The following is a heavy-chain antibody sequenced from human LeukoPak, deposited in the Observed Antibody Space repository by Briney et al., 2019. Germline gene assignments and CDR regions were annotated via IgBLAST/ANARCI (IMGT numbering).Heavy chain of an antibody. CDR1: GFTFSSYW. CDR2: IKQDGSEK. Sequence: GGSLRLSCAASGFTFSSYWMSWVRQAPGKGLEWVANIKQDGSEKYYVDSVKGRFTISRDNAKNSLYLQMNSLRAEDTAVYYCARDVHSSGWYGNWFDPWGQGTLVTVSS. D-gene: IGHD6-19*01. V-gene: IGHV3-7*01. CDR3: ARDVHSSGWYGNWFDP. J-gene: IGHJ5*02.